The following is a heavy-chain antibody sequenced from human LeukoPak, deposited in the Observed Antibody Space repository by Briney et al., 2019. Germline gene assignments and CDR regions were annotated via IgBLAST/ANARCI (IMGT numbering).Heavy chain of an antibody. CDR3: ARSPLTGNYGDWFDP. J-gene: IGHJ5*02. CDR2: INHSGRT. D-gene: IGHD3-9*01. V-gene: IGHV4-34*01. Sequence: SETLSLTCGVSGGSFSAYYWSWIRQPPGKGLELIGEINHSGRTNYNPSLKSRVTISVDTSKNQFSLNLSSVTAADTAVYYCARSPLTGNYGDWFDPRGQGTLVIVSS. CDR1: GGSFSAYY.